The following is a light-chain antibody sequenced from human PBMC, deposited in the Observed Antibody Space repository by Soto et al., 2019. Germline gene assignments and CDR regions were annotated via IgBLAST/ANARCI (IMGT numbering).Light chain of an antibody. Sequence: QSALTQPASVSGSPGQSITISCTGTSSDVGAYNYVSWYQQHPGKAPKLLIYSNNQRPSGVPDRFSGSKSGTSASLAISGLQSEDETDYYCASWDDSLSAVLFGGGTKLTVL. CDR2: SNN. J-gene: IGLJ2*01. V-gene: IGLV2-14*01. CDR3: ASWDDSLSAVL. CDR1: SSDVGAYNY.